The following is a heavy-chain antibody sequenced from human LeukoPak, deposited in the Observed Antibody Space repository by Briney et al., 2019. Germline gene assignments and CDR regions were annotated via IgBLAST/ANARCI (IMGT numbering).Heavy chain of an antibody. D-gene: IGHD2-21*02. J-gene: IGHJ4*02. CDR1: GYTFSNAW. Sequence: KSGGSLRLSCAASGYTFSNAWMSWVRQAPGKGLEWVGRIKSKTDGGTTDYAAPVKGRFTISRDDSKNTLYLQMNSLKTEDTAVYYCTTDLIFLDPYCGGDCTRTDYWGQGTLVTVSS. CDR3: TTDLIFLDPYCGGDCTRTDY. V-gene: IGHV3-15*01. CDR2: IKSKTDGGTT.